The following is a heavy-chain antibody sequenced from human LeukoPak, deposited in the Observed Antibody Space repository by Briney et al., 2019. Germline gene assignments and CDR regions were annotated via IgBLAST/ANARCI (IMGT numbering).Heavy chain of an antibody. J-gene: IGHJ5*02. V-gene: IGHV4-34*01. CDR2: INHSGST. Sequence: PSETLSLTCAVYGGSFSGYYWSWIRQPPGKGLEWIGEINHSGSTNYNPSPKSRVTISVDTSKNQFSLKLSSVTAADTAVYYCARSSSGWTRGWFDPWGQGTLVTVSS. CDR3: ARSSSGWTRGWFDP. CDR1: GGSFSGYY. D-gene: IGHD6-19*01.